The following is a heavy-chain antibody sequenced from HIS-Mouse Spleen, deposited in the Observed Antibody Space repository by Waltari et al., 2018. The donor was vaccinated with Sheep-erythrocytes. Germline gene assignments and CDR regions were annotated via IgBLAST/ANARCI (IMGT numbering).Heavy chain of an antibody. CDR1: GYSISSGYY. J-gene: IGHJ3*02. CDR2: IYHSGST. Sequence: QVQLQESGPGLVKPSETLSLTCTVSGYSISSGYYWGWIRQPPGKGLGWIGSIYHSGSTYYNPSLKSRVTISVDTSKNQFSLKLSSVTAADTAVYYCAREAYYDFHDAFDIWGQGTMVTVSS. V-gene: IGHV4-38-2*02. D-gene: IGHD3-3*01. CDR3: AREAYYDFHDAFDI.